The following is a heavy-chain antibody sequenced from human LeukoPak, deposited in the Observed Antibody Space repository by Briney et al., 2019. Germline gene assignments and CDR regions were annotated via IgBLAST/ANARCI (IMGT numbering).Heavy chain of an antibody. V-gene: IGHV1-18*01. CDR1: GYTFTSYG. CDR3: ARDPCSGGSCHDAFDI. D-gene: IGHD2-15*01. Sequence: ASVKVSCTASGYTFTSYGISWVRQAPGQGLEWMGWISTYNGNTKYVQNLQGRVTMTTDTSTSTAYMELRSLRSDDTAVYYCARDPCSGGSCHDAFDIWGQGTMVTVSS. J-gene: IGHJ3*02. CDR2: ISTYNGNT.